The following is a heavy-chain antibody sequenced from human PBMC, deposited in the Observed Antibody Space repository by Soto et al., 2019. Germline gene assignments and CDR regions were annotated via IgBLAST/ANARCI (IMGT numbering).Heavy chain of an antibody. D-gene: IGHD5-18*01. CDR3: TRRRDWTAMDPLDY. V-gene: IGHV3-73*02. Sequence: EVQLVESGGGLVQPGGSLKLSCVASGFTFSDSAMHWVRQASGKGLEWVGRIRSKVNTYATIYAASVKGRFTISRDDSMNTAYLLMNSLKTEDTAVYYCTRRRDWTAMDPLDYWGQGTLVTVSS. CDR2: IRSKVNTYAT. J-gene: IGHJ4*02. CDR1: GFTFSDSA.